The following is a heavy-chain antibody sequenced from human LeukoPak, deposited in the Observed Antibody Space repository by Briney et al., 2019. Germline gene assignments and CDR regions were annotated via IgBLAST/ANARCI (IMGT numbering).Heavy chain of an antibody. V-gene: IGHV3-30*18. J-gene: IGHJ4*02. CDR2: ISYDGSNK. CDR1: GFTFSSYG. Sequence: GGSLRLSCAASGFTFSSYGMHWVRQAPGKGLEWVAVISYDGSNKYYADSAKGRFTISRDNSKNTLYLQMNSLRAEDTAVYYCAKENNTDQLLLYFGYWGQGTLVTVSS. CDR3: AKENNTDQLLLYFGY. D-gene: IGHD2-2*01.